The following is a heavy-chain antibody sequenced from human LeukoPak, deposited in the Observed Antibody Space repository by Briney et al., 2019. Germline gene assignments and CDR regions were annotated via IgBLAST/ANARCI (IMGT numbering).Heavy chain of an antibody. CDR1: GYTFTGYY. CDR2: INPNSGGT. Sequence: ASVKVSYKASGYTFTGYYMHWVRQAPGQGLEWMGWINPNSGGTNYAQKFQGRVTMTRDTSISTAYMELSRLRSDDTAVYYCARDSVDIVVVVAATPDYWGQGTLVTVSS. D-gene: IGHD2-15*01. CDR3: ARDSVDIVVVVAATPDY. J-gene: IGHJ4*02. V-gene: IGHV1-2*02.